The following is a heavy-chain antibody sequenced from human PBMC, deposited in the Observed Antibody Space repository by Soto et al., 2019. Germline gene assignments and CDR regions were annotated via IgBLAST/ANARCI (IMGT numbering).Heavy chain of an antibody. V-gene: IGHV4-30-4*01. J-gene: IGHJ6*02. CDR3: ARDYYYDSSCYDGDYYGMDV. Sequence: SETLSLTCTVSGGSISSGDYYWSWIRQPPGKGLEWIGYIYYSGSTYYNPSLKSRVTISVDTSKNQFSLKLSSVTAADTAVYYCARDYYYDSSCYDGDYYGMDVWGQGTTVTVSS. CDR2: IYYSGST. D-gene: IGHD3-22*01. CDR1: GGSISSGDYY.